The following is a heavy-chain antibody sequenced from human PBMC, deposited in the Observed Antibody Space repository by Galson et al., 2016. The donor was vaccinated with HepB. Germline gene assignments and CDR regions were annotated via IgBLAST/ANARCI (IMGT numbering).Heavy chain of an antibody. D-gene: IGHD3-9*01. CDR3: AKEGRDILTGYYNGDAFDI. CDR1: GFTLSSYA. CDR2: ISGSGGST. V-gene: IGHV3-23*01. Sequence: SLRLSCAASGFTLSSYAMSWVRQAPGKGLEWVSAISGSGGSTYYADSLKGRFTVSRDNSKNTLYLQMNSLRAEDTAVYYCAKEGRDILTGYYNGDAFDIWGQGTMVTVSS. J-gene: IGHJ3*02.